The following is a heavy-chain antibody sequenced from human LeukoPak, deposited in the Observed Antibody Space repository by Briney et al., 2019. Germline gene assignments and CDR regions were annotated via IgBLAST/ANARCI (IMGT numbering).Heavy chain of an antibody. CDR1: GFTFITYG. V-gene: IGHV3-23*01. CDR3: AKSGYCSSTSCPFDY. D-gene: IGHD2-2*01. CDR2: ISGSGGAT. J-gene: IGHJ4*02. Sequence: GGSLRLSCAASGFTFITYGMHWVRQAPEKGLEWVSAISGSGGATYYADSVKGRFTISRDNSKNTLYLQMNSLRVEDTAVYYCAKSGYCSSTSCPFDYWGQGTLVTVSS.